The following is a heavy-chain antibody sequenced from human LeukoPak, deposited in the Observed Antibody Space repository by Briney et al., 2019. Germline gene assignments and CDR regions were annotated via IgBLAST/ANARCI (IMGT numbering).Heavy chain of an antibody. CDR1: GFTFSTYG. V-gene: IGHV3-64*01. CDR3: ARRPHGMDV. D-gene: IGHD6-6*01. J-gene: IGHJ6*02. CDR2: ISGNGGST. Sequence: GGSLRLSCAAPGFTFSTYGMHWVRQAPGKGLECVSSISGNGGSTYYANSVKGRFIISRDNSKNTLYLQMGSLRPEDMAVYYCARRPHGMDVWGQGTTVTVSS.